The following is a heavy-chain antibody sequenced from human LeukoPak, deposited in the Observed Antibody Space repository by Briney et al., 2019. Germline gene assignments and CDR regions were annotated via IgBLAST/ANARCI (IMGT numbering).Heavy chain of an antibody. Sequence: GESLNISCRGSGYNFTNYWIDWVRQMRGKGLEGMGIIYPGKSDTRYSPPFQGQVTSSADESISTAYLQWTSLKASNTAIYYCARRSTIAPPLFDYWGQGTLVTVSS. CDR1: GYNFTNYW. V-gene: IGHV5-51*01. CDR2: IYPGKSDT. J-gene: IGHJ4*02. D-gene: IGHD6-6*01. CDR3: ARRSTIAPPLFDY.